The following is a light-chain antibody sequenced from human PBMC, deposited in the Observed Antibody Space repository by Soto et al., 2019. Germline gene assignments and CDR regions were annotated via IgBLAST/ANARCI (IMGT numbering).Light chain of an antibody. CDR1: NIGSKS. CDR2: DDS. CDR3: QVWDSTSDHYV. J-gene: IGLJ1*01. Sequence: SYELTQPPSMSVAPGQTARITCGGNNIGSKSVHWYQQKPGQAPVVVVYDDSGRPSGIPERSSGCNSGNTATLPLSRVEAGDEDDYYCQVWDSTSDHYVFGTGTKVTVL. V-gene: IGLV3-21*02.